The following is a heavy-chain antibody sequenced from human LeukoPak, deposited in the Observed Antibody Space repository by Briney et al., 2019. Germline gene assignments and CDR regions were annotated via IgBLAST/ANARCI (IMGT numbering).Heavy chain of an antibody. J-gene: IGHJ4*02. CDR2: MNPNSGNT. CDR1: GYTFTSYD. D-gene: IGHD6-13*01. V-gene: IGHV1-8*03. Sequence: ASVKVSCKASGYTFTSYDINWVRQATGQGLEWMGWMNPNSGNTGYAQEFQGRVTITRNTSISTAYMELSSLRSEDTAVYYCARGSLAAAGIDYWGQGTLVTVSS. CDR3: ARGSLAAAGIDY.